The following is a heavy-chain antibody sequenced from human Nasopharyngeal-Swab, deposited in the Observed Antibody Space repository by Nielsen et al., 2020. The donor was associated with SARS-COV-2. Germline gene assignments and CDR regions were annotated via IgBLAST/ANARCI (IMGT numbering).Heavy chain of an antibody. CDR2: IYHSGST. D-gene: IGHD3-22*01. J-gene: IGHJ6*02. CDR3: ARDQDRYYDSSGYRLYYYGMDV. V-gene: IGHV4-4*02. CDR1: GGSISSSNW. Sequence: SETLSLTCAVSGGSISSSNWWSWVRQPPGKGLEWIGEIYHSGSTNYNPSLKSRVTISVDKSKNQFSLKLSSVTAADTAVYYCARDQDRYYDSSGYRLYYYGMDVWGQGTTVTVSS.